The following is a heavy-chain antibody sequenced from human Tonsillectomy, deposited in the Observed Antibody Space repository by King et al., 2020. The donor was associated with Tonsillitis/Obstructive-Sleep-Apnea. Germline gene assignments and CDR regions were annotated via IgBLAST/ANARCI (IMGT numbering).Heavy chain of an antibody. D-gene: IGHD6-13*01. V-gene: IGHV5-10-1*03. J-gene: IGHJ6*02. CDR2: IDPTDSHT. CDR3: ARHVIAAAVGPPGLDV. CDR1: GYSFSSYW. Sequence: VQLVQSGAEVKKPGESLRISCKGSGYSFSSYWINWVRQMPGKGLEWMGRIDPTDSHTNYSPSFQGHVTISVDKSISTAYLQWSSLKASDTAMYYCARHVIAAAVGPPGLDVWGQGTPVTVFS.